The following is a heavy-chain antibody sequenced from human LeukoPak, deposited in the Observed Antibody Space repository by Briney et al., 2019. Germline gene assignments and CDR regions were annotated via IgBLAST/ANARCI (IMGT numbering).Heavy chain of an antibody. V-gene: IGHV1-8*03. CDR2: MNPNSGDT. J-gene: IGHJ4*02. Sequence: ASVKVSCKASGYTFTTYEINWVRQATGQGLEWMGWMNPNSGDTGYAQKFQGRVTITRNTSITTAYMELNNLRSDDTAVYYCARVPMITFGGVIVTQHYFDYWGQGTLVTVSS. D-gene: IGHD3-16*02. CDR3: ARVPMITFGGVIVTQHYFDY. CDR1: GYTFTTYE.